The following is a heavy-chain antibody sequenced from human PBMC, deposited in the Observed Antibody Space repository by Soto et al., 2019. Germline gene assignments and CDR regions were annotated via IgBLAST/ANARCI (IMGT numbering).Heavy chain of an antibody. Sequence: SVKVSCKASGGTFSSYAISWVRQAPGQGLEWMGGIIPIFGTANYAQKLQGRVTITADESTSTAYMELSSVTAADTAVYYCARGMLWPTTQLNYWGQGTLVTVSS. CDR1: GGTFSSYA. CDR3: ARGMLWPTTQLNY. CDR2: IIPIFGTA. J-gene: IGHJ4*02. D-gene: IGHD2-2*01. V-gene: IGHV1-69*13.